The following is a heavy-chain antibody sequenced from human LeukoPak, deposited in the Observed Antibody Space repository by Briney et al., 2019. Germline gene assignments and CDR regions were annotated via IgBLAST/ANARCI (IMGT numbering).Heavy chain of an antibody. J-gene: IGHJ4*02. Sequence: GGSLRLSCAASGFTFDDYAMHWVRQAPGKGLEWVGFIRSKAYGGTTEYAASVKGRFTISRDDSKSIAYLQMNSLKTEDTAVYYCTRELLYYYDSSGYYDYWGQGTLVTVSS. CDR1: GFTFDDYA. CDR2: IRSKAYGGTT. D-gene: IGHD3-22*01. V-gene: IGHV3-49*04. CDR3: TRELLYYYDSSGYYDY.